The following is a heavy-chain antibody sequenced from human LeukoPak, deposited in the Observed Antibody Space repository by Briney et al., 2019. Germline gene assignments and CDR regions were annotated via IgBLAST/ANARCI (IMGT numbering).Heavy chain of an antibody. J-gene: IGHJ4*02. CDR2: ITLDGSDS. Sequence: PGGSLRLSCAASGFPFSSYWMAWVRQAPGKGLEWVATITLDGSDSYYVDSVKGRFTVSRDNAKNSLYLQMNRLRAEDTAVFYCTTENWYVFENWGQGSLVTVSS. CDR3: TTENWYVFEN. D-gene: IGHD1-1*01. CDR1: GFPFSSYW. V-gene: IGHV3-7*04.